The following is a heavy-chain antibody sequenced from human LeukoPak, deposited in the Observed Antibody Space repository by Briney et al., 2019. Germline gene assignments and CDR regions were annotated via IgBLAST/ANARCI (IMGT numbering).Heavy chain of an antibody. CDR2: IYYSGST. CDR3: ARLKEAVALNWFDP. D-gene: IGHD6-19*01. CDR1: GVSISSYY. Sequence: KPSETLTLSCTVSGVSISSYYWSWVRQPPGKGLEWVGYIYYSGSTNYNPSLKRRLSISVDTSKNQSSLKLSSVTAADTAVYYCARLKEAVALNWFDPWGQGTLVTVSS. V-gene: IGHV4-59*12. J-gene: IGHJ5*02.